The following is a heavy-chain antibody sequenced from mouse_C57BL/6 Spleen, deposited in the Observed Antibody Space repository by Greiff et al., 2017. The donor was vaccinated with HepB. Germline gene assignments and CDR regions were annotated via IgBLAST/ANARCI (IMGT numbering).Heavy chain of an antibody. CDR3: AKPYGSSLYYAMDY. J-gene: IGHJ4*01. V-gene: IGHV2-4*01. D-gene: IGHD1-1*01. Sequence: QVQLQQSGPGLVQPSQSLSITCTVSGFSLTSYGVHWVRQPPGKGLEWLGVIWSGGSTDYNAAFISRLSISKDTSKSQVFFKMNSLQADDTAIYYCAKPYGSSLYYAMDYWGQGTSVTVSS. CDR1: GFSLTSYG. CDR2: IWSGGST.